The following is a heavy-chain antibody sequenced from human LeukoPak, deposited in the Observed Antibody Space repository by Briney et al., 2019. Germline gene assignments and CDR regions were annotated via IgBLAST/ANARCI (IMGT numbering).Heavy chain of an antibody. Sequence: GASVKVSCKASGYTFTSYGINWVRQAPGQGLEWLGRISPHNRNTHSAQKFQGRVTMTTDISTITAYMELRSLRSDDTAVYYCARGGFLTGSTNHFDYWGQGTLVTVSS. D-gene: IGHD3-9*01. CDR2: ISPHNRNT. CDR3: ARGGFLTGSTNHFDY. J-gene: IGHJ4*02. V-gene: IGHV1-18*01. CDR1: GYTFTSYG.